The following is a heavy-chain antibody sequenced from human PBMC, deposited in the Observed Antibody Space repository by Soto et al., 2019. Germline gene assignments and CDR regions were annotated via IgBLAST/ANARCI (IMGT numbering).Heavy chain of an antibody. J-gene: IGHJ3*02. CDR3: ARDRAPGLELLPDWAFDI. CDR2: IIPIFGTA. Sequence: SVKVSCNASGGTFSSYAISWVRQAPGQGLEWMGGIIPIFGTANYAQKFQGRVTITADESTSTAYMELSSLRSEDTAVYYCARDRAPGLELLPDWAFDIWGQGTMVTVSS. V-gene: IGHV1-69*13. D-gene: IGHD1-7*01. CDR1: GGTFSSYA.